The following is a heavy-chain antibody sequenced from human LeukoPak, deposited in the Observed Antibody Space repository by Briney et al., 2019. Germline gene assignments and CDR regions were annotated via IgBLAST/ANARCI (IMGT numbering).Heavy chain of an antibody. V-gene: IGHV4-59*01. CDR2: IYYSGST. Sequence: PSETLSLTCTVSGGSISSYYWSWIRQPPGKGLEWIGYIYYSGSTNYNPSLKSRVTISVDTSKNQFSLKLSSVTAADTAVYYCARGRYYYGSGSYLDYWGQGTLVTVSS. CDR3: ARGRYYYGSGSYLDY. J-gene: IGHJ4*02. D-gene: IGHD3-10*01. CDR1: GGSISSYY.